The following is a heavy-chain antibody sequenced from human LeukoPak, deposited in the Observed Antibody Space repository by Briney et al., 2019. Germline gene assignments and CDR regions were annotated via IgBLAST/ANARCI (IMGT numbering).Heavy chain of an antibody. CDR3: ASAPRDDFWSGYYYAGSI. Sequence: GASVKVSCKASGGTFSSYAISWVRQAPGQGLEWMGGIIPIFGTANYAQKFQGRVTITTDESTSTAYMELSSLRSEDTAVYYCASAPRDDFWSGYYYAGSIRGQGTLVTVSS. CDR2: IIPIFGTA. CDR1: GGTFSSYA. V-gene: IGHV1-69*05. D-gene: IGHD3-3*01. J-gene: IGHJ4*02.